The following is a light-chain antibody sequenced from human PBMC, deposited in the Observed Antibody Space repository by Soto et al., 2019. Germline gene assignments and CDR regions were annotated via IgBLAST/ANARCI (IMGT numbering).Light chain of an antibody. J-gene: IGKJ1*01. CDR1: QSVSSN. V-gene: IGKV3D-15*01. CDR3: EGSYSTSWT. CDR2: GAS. Sequence: SRATPSHSKKKRATLSCRASQSVSSNLDWYQQKPGQAPRLLIYGASSRATGIPDRFSGSGSGTDFTLTISSLQPEDFATYYCEGSYSTSWTFGQGTKVDI.